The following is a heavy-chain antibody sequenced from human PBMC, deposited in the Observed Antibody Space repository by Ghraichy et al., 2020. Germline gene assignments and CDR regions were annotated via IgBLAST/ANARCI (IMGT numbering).Heavy chain of an antibody. CDR2: ISSSSSYI. J-gene: IGHJ4*02. V-gene: IGHV3-21*01. Sequence: GESLNISCAASGFTFSSYSINWVRQAPGKGLEWVSSISSSSSYIYYADSVKGRFSISRDNAKNSLYLQMNSLRAEDTAVYYCAREREGAISSLDYWGQGTLVTVSS. CDR3: AREREGAISSLDY. D-gene: IGHD1-26*01. CDR1: GFTFSSYS.